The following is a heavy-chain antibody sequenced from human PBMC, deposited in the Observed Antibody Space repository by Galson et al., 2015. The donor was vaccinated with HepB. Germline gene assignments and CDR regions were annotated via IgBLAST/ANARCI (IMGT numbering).Heavy chain of an antibody. D-gene: IGHD1-26*01. Sequence: TLSLTCTVSGGSISSYYWSWIRQPPGKGLEWIGYIYYSGSTNYNPSLKSRVTISVDTSKNQFSLKLSSVTAADTAVYYCARGAIVGAKGAPRVDAFDIWGQGTMVTVSS. CDR1: GGSISSYY. J-gene: IGHJ3*02. CDR2: IYYSGST. V-gene: IGHV4-59*01. CDR3: ARGAIVGAKGAPRVDAFDI.